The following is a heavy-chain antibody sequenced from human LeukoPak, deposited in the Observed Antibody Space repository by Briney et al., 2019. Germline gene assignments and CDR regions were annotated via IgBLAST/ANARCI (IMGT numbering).Heavy chain of an antibody. CDR1: GFTFSSYW. D-gene: IGHD3-16*01. CDR2: IKQDGSDK. V-gene: IGHV3-7*03. Sequence: GGSLRLSCAASGFTFSSYWMTWVRQAPGKGLEWVANIKQDGSDKYYVDSVRGRFTVSRDNAKNSLYLQMNTLRAEDTAVYYCARGGTPQVRVAINWFDPWGQGTLVTVPP. CDR3: ARGGTPQVRVAINWFDP. J-gene: IGHJ5*02.